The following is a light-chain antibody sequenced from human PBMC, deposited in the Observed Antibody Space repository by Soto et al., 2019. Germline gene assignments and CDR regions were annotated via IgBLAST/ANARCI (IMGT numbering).Light chain of an antibody. CDR3: SSYTSRSTLVV. Sequence: QSALTQPASVSGSPGQSITISCTGTSSDVGGYNYVSWYQQHPGKAPKLMIYDVSNRPSGVSNRFSGSKSGNTASLTISGLQAEDEADDYFSSYTSRSTLVVFGGGSQRTVL. J-gene: IGLJ2*01. CDR2: DVS. V-gene: IGLV2-14*01. CDR1: SSDVGGYNY.